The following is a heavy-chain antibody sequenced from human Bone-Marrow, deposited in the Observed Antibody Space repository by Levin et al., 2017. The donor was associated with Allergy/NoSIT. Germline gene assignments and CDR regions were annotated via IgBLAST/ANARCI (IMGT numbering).Heavy chain of an antibody. V-gene: IGHV3-21*01. CDR2: ISPFNSFI. J-gene: IGHJ3*01. CDR1: GFAFRDFS. CDR3: ARNRPCTGGSCDDAFDV. Sequence: PSETLSLTCAASGFAFRDFSLNWVRLAPGKGLEWVSSISPFNSFIYYSDSVKGRFTISRDNAENSLSLQMNSLRDDDTAVYFCARNRPCTGGSCDDAFDVWGQGTTVTVSS. D-gene: IGHD2-8*02.